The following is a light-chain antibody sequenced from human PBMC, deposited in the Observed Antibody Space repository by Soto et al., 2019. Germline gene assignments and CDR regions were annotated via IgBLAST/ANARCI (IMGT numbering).Light chain of an antibody. CDR3: SSYKSSSTPVV. CDR1: SSDVGGYNY. CDR2: EVR. V-gene: IGLV2-14*01. J-gene: IGLJ2*01. Sequence: QSVLTQPASVSGSPGQSITISCTGTSSDVGGYNYVSWYQQHPGQAPKLIIYEVRNRPSGISNRFSGSRSGNTVSLTISGLQAEDEADYYCSSYKSSSTPVVFGGGTKLTVL.